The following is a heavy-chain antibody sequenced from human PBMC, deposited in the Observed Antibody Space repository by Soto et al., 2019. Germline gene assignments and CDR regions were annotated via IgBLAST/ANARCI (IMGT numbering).Heavy chain of an antibody. Sequence: QVQLQESGPGLVKPSQTLSLTCTVSGGSISTGGYYWTWIRQHPGKGLEWIGYIYYSGSTYYNPSLKSRVTISVDTSKNQFSLKLSSVTAGDTAVYYWARGLSVTLFDNWGQGTRVTVSS. J-gene: IGHJ4*02. D-gene: IGHD4-17*01. CDR1: GGSISTGGYY. CDR3: ARGLSVTLFDN. V-gene: IGHV4-31*03. CDR2: IYYSGST.